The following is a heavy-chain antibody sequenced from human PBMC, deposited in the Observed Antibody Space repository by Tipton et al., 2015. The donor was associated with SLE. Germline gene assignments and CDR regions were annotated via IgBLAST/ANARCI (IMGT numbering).Heavy chain of an antibody. V-gene: IGHV4-39*07. J-gene: IGHJ4*02. Sequence: TLSLTCTVSGGSISSSSYYWGWIRQPPGKGLEWIGSIYYSGSTYYNPSLKSRVTISVDTSKNQFSLKLSSVTAADTAVYYCARVRATRENSDFWSGYFFDYWGQGTLVSVSS. D-gene: IGHD3-3*01. CDR3: ARVRATRENSDFWSGYFFDY. CDR2: IYYSGST. CDR1: GGSISSSSYY.